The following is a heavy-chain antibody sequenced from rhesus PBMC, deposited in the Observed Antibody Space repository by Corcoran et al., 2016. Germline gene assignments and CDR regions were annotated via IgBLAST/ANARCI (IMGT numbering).Heavy chain of an antibody. V-gene: IGHV3S25*01. D-gene: IGHD5-42*01. J-gene: IGHJ4*01. CDR2: IKRGGGST. CDR3: AKSVRGYWIDY. Sequence: EVQLVESGGGLAKPGGSLRLSCAASGFTFSSYWMNWVRQAPGKGLEWVSAIKRGGGSTYYADSVKGRFTISRDNSKNTLSLQMNSLRAEDTAVYYCAKSVRGYWIDYWGQGVLVTVSS. CDR1: GFTFSSYW.